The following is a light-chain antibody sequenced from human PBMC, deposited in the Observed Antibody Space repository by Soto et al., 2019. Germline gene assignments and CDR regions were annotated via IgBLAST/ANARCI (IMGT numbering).Light chain of an antibody. CDR2: EVS. CDR1: SSDVGGYNY. CDR3: SSYTRSSTRV. V-gene: IGLV2-14*01. Sequence: QSALTQPASVSGSPGQSITISCTGTSSDVGGYNYVSWYQQHPGKAPKLMIYEVSNRPSGVSNRFSGSKSGNTASLTISGLQAEDEADYYGSSYTRSSTRVFVTGTKLTVL. J-gene: IGLJ1*01.